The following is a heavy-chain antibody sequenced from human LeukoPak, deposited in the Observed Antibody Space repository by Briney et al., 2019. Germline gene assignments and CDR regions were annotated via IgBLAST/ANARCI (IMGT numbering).Heavy chain of an antibody. D-gene: IGHD1-26*01. CDR3: ARDSRSYAGY. J-gene: IGHJ4*02. CDR2: INAGNGNT. CDR1: GYTFTSYA. Sequence: ASVKVSCKASGYTFTSYAMHWVRQAPGQRLEWMGWINAGNGNTKYSQKLQGRVTMTTDTSTSTAYMELRSLRSDDTAVYYCARDSRSYAGYWGQGTLVTVSS. V-gene: IGHV1-3*01.